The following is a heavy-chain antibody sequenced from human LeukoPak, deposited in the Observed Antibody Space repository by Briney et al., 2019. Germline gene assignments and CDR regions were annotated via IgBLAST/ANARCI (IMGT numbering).Heavy chain of an antibody. V-gene: IGHV4-59*01. Sequence: SETLSLTCTVSGGSISSYYWSWIRQPPGKGLEWIGYIYYSGSTNYNPSLKSRVTISVDTSKNQFSLKLSSVTAADTAVYYCAREVITMVRGAKVNWFDPWGQGTLVTVSS. CDR1: GGSISSYY. CDR3: AREVITMVRGAKVNWFDP. D-gene: IGHD3-10*01. CDR2: IYYSGST. J-gene: IGHJ5*02.